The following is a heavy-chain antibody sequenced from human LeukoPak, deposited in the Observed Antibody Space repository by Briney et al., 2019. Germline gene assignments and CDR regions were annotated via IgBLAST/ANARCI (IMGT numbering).Heavy chain of an antibody. Sequence: SGTLSLTCAVFGGSISSSNWWSWVRQPPGKGLEWIGEIYHSGSTNYNPSLKSRVTISVDTSKNQFSLKLSSVTAADTAVYYCATSYCSSTSCYAAAWFDPWGQGTLVTVSS. D-gene: IGHD2-2*01. CDR2: IYHSGST. V-gene: IGHV4-4*02. CDR3: ATSYCSSTSCYAAAWFDP. CDR1: GGSISSSNW. J-gene: IGHJ5*02.